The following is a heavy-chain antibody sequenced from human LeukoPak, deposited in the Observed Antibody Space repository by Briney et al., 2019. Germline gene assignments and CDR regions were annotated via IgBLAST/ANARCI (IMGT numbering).Heavy chain of an antibody. J-gene: IGHJ6*04. V-gene: IGHV4-59*01. CDR1: GGSISSYY. D-gene: IGHD5-12*01. CDR3: ARVDIVAAGPNYYYGMDV. Sequence: SETLSLTCTVRGGSISSYYWSWIRQPPGKGLEWVGYIYYSGSTNYNPSLKSRVTISVDTSKNQFSLKLSSVTAADTAVYYCARVDIVAAGPNYYYGMDVWGKGTTVTVSS. CDR2: IYYSGST.